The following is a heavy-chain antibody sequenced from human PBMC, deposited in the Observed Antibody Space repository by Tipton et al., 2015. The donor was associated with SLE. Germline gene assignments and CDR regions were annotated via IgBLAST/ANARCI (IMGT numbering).Heavy chain of an antibody. V-gene: IGHV1-2*04. CDR3: TRGPEDQNIVPIADARGPFDI. D-gene: IGHD5-12*01. CDR2: INPHTGDK. J-gene: IGHJ3*02. Sequence: QLVQSGAVVKKPGASLKVSCRASGYTFTDYFIHWVRQAPGQGLEWIGWINPHTGDKHSAQRFQDWVTMTTDTSIGTGYMELNSLRPDDTAVYYCTRGPEDQNIVPIADARGPFDIWGRGTMVTVSS. CDR1: GYTFTDYF.